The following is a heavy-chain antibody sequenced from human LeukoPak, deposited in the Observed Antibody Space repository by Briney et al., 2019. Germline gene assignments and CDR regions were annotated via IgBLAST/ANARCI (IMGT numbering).Heavy chain of an antibody. CDR2: IYHSGST. D-gene: IGHD3-16*01. V-gene: IGHV4-30-2*01. CDR3: ARVWAYYYYMDV. Sequence: SETLSLTCTVSGGSISSGSYYWSWIRQPPGKGLEWIGYIYHSGSTYYNPSLKSRVTISVDRSKNQFSLKLSSVTAADTAVYYCARVWAYYYYMDVWGKGTTVTVSS. CDR1: GGSISSGSYY. J-gene: IGHJ6*03.